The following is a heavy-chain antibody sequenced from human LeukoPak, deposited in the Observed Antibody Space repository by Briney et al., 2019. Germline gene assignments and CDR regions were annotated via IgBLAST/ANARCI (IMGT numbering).Heavy chain of an antibody. Sequence: GGSLRLSCVASRLSLGNYWMVWVRQAPGKGLEWVGNIKQDGSEKYYVDSVKGRFTISRDNAKNSLYLDMNSLRVDDTAIYYCTRDFDPWGQGTLVTVSS. CDR3: TRDFDP. J-gene: IGHJ5*02. CDR2: IKQDGSEK. V-gene: IGHV3-7*01. CDR1: RLSLGNYW.